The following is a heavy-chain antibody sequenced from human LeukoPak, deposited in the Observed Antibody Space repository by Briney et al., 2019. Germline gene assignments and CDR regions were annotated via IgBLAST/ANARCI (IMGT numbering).Heavy chain of an antibody. CDR1: GFTFSNYN. CDR2: ISSGGGTT. Sequence: GGSLRLSCAASGFTFSNYNMNWVRQAPGQGLEWVSYISSGGGTTYYADSVKGRFTISRDNAKNSLFLQMNSLRAEDTAVYYCARGRIGGWTDYWGQGTLVTVSS. V-gene: IGHV3-48*01. D-gene: IGHD6-19*01. CDR3: ARGRIGGWTDY. J-gene: IGHJ4*02.